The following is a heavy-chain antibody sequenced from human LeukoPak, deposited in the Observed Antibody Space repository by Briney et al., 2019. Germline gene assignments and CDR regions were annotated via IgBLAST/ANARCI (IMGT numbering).Heavy chain of an antibody. CDR2: ISYDGSNK. Sequence: GGSLRLSCAASGFTFSSYGMHWVRQAPGKGLEWVAVISYDGSNKYYADSVKGRFTISGDNSKNTLYLQMNSLRAEDTAVYYCASMVRGVKRNPDYWGQGTLVTVSS. V-gene: IGHV3-30*03. CDR3: ASMVRGVKRNPDY. J-gene: IGHJ4*02. CDR1: GFTFSSYG. D-gene: IGHD3-10*01.